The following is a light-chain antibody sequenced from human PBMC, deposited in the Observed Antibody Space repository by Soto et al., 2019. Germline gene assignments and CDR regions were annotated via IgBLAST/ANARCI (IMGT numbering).Light chain of an antibody. V-gene: IGLV1-47*01. J-gene: IGLJ7*01. Sequence: QTVVTQPPSASGTPGQRVAISCSGGRSNIGSNYVSWYQQLPGLAPTLLIYRDNQRPSGVPDRFSGSKSGTSASLAISGLRSEDEADYYCSAWDDSLSVVFGGGTQLTVL. CDR3: SAWDDSLSVV. CDR2: RDN. CDR1: RSNIGSNY.